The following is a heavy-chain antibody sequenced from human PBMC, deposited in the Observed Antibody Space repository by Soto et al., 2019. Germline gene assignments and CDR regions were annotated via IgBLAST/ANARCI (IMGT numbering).Heavy chain of an antibody. J-gene: IGHJ4*02. CDR3: ARVVPATRYFEY. D-gene: IGHD2-15*01. CDR1: GGSIINDNYS. Sequence: TLWLLCTVSGGSIINDNYSWSGVRQPPGKGLEWIGYIYHSGTTYYNPSLNSRVTISVDGSSNQFSLKLTSVMAADTAVYYCARVVPATRYFEYWGPGILVTVS. V-gene: IGHV4-30-2*01. CDR2: IYHSGTT.